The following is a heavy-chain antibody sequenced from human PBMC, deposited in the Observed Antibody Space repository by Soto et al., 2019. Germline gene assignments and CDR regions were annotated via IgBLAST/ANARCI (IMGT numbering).Heavy chain of an antibody. D-gene: IGHD3-3*01. J-gene: IGHJ4*02. CDR2: ISDNGSDK. CDR3: ARDPFGQTYPVVYDY. V-gene: IGHV3-30*03. Sequence: QVQLVESGGGVVQPERSLRLSCAASGFTFSRYGMHWVRQTPGKGLEWVAVISDNGSDKYYGDSVKGRFTISRDNSKNTLDLHMNSLRAEDTAVYFCARDPFGQTYPVVYDYWGQGTLVTVSS. CDR1: GFTFSRYG.